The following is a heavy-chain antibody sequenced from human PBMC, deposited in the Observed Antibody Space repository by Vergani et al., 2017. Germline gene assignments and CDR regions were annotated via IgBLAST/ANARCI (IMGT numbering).Heavy chain of an antibody. D-gene: IGHD4-23*01. CDR1: GYTFSSYY. CDR3: ARRSPTPNYYYYGMDV. CDR2: INPNSGGT. J-gene: IGHJ6*02. V-gene: IGHV1-2*02. Sequence: QGQLAQSGAEVKKPGASVKVSCKASGYTFSSYYMHWVRQAPGQGLEWMGWINPNSGGTNYAQKFQGRVTMTRDTSISTAYMELSRLRSDDTAVYYCARRSPTPNYYYYGMDVWGQGTTVTVSS.